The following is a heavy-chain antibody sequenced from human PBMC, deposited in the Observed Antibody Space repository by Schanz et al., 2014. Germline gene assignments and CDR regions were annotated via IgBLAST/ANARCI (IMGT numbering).Heavy chain of an antibody. V-gene: IGHV3-23*01. Sequence: EQVLESGGGFVQPGGSLRLSCATSGFTFTTFAMTWVRQAPGKGLEWVSGISDRGDGTNYGDSVRGRFTISRDNSRNTLFLQMNSLRAEDTAVYYCARNPRAPEYFQHWGQGTLVTVSS. CDR2: ISDRGDGT. J-gene: IGHJ1*01. CDR1: GFTFTTFA. CDR3: ARNPRAPEYFQH.